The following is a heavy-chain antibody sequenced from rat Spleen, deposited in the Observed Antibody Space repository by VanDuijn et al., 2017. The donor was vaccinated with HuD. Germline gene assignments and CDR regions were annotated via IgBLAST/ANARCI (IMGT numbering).Heavy chain of an antibody. CDR1: GFTFSNYD. Sequence: EVQLVESGGGLVQPGRSLKLSCAASGFTFSNYDMAWVRQAPTKGLEWVASISPGGGSIYYRDTVKGRFTISRENAKSTLYLQMDSLRSEDTATYYCTTENYWFAYWGQGTLVTVSS. V-gene: IGHV5-27*01. CDR2: ISPGGGSI. CDR3: TTENYWFAY. D-gene: IGHD1-10*01. J-gene: IGHJ3*01.